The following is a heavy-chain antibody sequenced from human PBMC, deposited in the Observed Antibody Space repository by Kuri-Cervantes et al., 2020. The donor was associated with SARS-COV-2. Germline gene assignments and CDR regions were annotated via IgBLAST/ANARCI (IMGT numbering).Heavy chain of an antibody. J-gene: IGHJ6*03. CDR2: ISGSGGST. D-gene: IGHD1-26*01. CDR3: AKASLVGYYYYYMDV. Sequence: GESLKISCAASGFTFSSYAMSWVRQAPGKGLEWVSDISGSGGSTYYADSVRGRFTISRDNSKNTLYLQMNSLRAEDTAVYYCAKASLVGYYYYYMDVWGKGTTVTVSS. V-gene: IGHV3-23*01. CDR1: GFTFSSYA.